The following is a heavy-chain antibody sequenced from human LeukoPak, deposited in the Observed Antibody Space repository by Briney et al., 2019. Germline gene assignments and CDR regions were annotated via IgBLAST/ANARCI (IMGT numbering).Heavy chain of an antibody. CDR3: ARVSNYYDSSGYHCFDY. D-gene: IGHD3-22*01. CDR2: INPSGGST. V-gene: IGHV1-46*01. CDR1: GYTFTSYY. J-gene: IGHJ4*02. Sequence: ASVKVSCKASGYTFTSYYMHWVRQAPGQGLEWMGIINPSGGSTSYAQKFQGRVTMTRDTSTSTVYMELSGLRSEDTAVYYCARVSNYYDSSGYHCFDYWGQGTLVTVSS.